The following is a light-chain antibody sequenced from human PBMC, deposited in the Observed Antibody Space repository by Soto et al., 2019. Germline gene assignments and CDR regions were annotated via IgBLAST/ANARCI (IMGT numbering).Light chain of an antibody. CDR3: QKRYNWPRT. CDR2: DAS. V-gene: IGKV3-11*01. J-gene: IGKJ2*01. Sequence: EIVLTRSPATLSLSPGERATLSCRASQSISTYLAWYQQKPGQAPRLLIYDASKRATGIPPRFSGSESGTDFTLTISSLDPEDFAVYYCQKRYNWPRTFGQGTKVDIK. CDR1: QSISTY.